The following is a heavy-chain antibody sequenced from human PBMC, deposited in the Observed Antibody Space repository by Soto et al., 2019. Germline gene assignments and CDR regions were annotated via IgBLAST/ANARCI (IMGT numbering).Heavy chain of an antibody. D-gene: IGHD1-26*01. CDR2: IYYSGST. V-gene: IGHV4-31*03. CDR3: ARETILDQGGYNWFDP. Sequence: SETLALTCTGSGGSIGSGGYYWSWIRQHPWKGLEWIGYIYYSGSTYYNPSLKSRVTISVDTSKNQFSLKLSSVTAADTAVYYCARETILDQGGYNWFDPWGQGTLVTVSS. CDR1: GGSIGSGGYY. J-gene: IGHJ5*02.